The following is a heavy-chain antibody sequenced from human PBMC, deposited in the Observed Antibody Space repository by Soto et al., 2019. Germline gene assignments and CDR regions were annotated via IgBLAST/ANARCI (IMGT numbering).Heavy chain of an antibody. CDR3: ARPSVRRYSSSWYEEDGMDV. V-gene: IGHV4-38-2*01. CDR2: INHSGST. D-gene: IGHD6-13*01. Sequence: PSETLSLTCAVSGYSISSGDYWGWIRQPPGKGLEWIGEINHSGSTNYNPSLKSRVTISVDTSKNQLSLKLSSVTAADTAVYYCARPSVRRYSSSWYEEDGMDVWGQGTTVTVSS. CDR1: GYSISSGDY. J-gene: IGHJ6*02.